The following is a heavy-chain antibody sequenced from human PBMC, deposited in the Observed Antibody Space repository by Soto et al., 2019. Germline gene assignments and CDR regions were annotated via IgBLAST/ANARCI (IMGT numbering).Heavy chain of an antibody. D-gene: IGHD2-2*01. V-gene: IGHV4-31*03. CDR2: IYYSGST. CDR3: ASLLGYCSSTSCYFRENRAEYFQH. CDR1: GGSISSGGYY. J-gene: IGHJ1*01. Sequence: PSETLSLTCTVSGGSISSGGYYWSWIRQHPGKGLEWIGYIYYSGSTYYNPSLKSRVTISVDTSKNQFSLKLSSVTAADTAVYYCASLLGYCSSTSCYFRENRAEYFQHWGQGTLVTVSS.